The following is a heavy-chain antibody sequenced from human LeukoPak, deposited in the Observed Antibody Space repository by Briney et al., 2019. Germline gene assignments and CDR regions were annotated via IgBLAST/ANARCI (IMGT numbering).Heavy chain of an antibody. CDR3: ARDGVEMATRNYYYYGMDV. J-gene: IGHJ6*02. V-gene: IGHV1-2*02. CDR1: GYTFTSYG. D-gene: IGHD5-24*01. CDR2: INPNSGGT. Sequence: GASVKVSCKASGYTFTSYGISWVRQAPGQGLEWMGWINPNSGGTNYAQKFQGRVTMTRDTSISTAYMELSRLRSDDTAVYYCARDGVEMATRNYYYYGMDVWGQGTTVTVSS.